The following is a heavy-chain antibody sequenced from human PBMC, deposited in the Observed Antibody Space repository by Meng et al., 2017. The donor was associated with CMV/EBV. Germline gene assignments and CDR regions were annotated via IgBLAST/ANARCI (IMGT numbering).Heavy chain of an antibody. Sequence: NASGGTFSSYAISRVRQAPGQGLEWMGGIIPIFGTANYAQKFQGRVTITTDESTSTAYMELSSLRSEDTAVYYCARDGASGWYVFDYWGQGTLVTVSS. CDR3: ARDGASGWYVFDY. CDR2: IIPIFGTA. J-gene: IGHJ4*02. CDR1: GGTFSSYA. D-gene: IGHD6-19*01. V-gene: IGHV1-69*05.